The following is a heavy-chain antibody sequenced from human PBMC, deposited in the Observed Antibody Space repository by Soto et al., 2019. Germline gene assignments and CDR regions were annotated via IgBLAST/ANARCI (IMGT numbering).Heavy chain of an antibody. D-gene: IGHD3-22*01. J-gene: IGHJ4*02. CDR1: GGSISGYY. V-gene: IGHV4-59*01. CDR2: IHFSGST. Sequence: PSETLSLTCTVSGGSISGYYWSWIRQFPGKGLEWIGYIHFSGSTDYNPSLKSRVTISVDTSKDQFSLKLTSVTGADTVVYYCARITESHFSYYDSTSYYYLFDYWGQGTLVTVS. CDR3: ARITESHFSYYDSTSYYYLFDY.